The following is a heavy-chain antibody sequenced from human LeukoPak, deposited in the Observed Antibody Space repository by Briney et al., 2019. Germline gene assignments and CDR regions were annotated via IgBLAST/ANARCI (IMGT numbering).Heavy chain of an antibody. CDR3: ARDQPWTNGFDI. CDR2: IYHSGST. D-gene: IGHD3/OR15-3a*01. J-gene: IGHJ3*02. CDR1: GFSFSDYY. V-gene: IGHV4-34*01. Sequence: PGGSLRLSCAASGFSFSDYYMSWVRQPPGKGLEWIGEIYHSGSTNYNPSLKSRVTISVDKSKNQFTLQLNSVTAEDTALYYCARDQPWTNGFDIWGQGTMVTVSS.